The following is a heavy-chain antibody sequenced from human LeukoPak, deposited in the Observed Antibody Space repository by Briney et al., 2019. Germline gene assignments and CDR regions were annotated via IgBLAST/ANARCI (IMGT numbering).Heavy chain of an antibody. CDR2: IYYSGST. Sequence: PSETLSLTCTVYGGSISSSSYYWGWIRQPPGKGLEWFGSIYYSGSTYYNPSLKSRVTISVATSKHQFTLKQSSETAADTAVYYCASHRRNDDFWSGFRPAYWYFDLWGRGTLVTVSS. CDR1: GGSISSSSYY. D-gene: IGHD3-3*01. CDR3: ASHRRNDDFWSGFRPAYWYFDL. J-gene: IGHJ2*01. V-gene: IGHV4-39*01.